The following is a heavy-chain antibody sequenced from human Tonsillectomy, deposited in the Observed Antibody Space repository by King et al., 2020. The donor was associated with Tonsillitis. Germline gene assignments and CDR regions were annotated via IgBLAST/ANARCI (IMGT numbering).Heavy chain of an antibody. V-gene: IGHV4-34*01. CDR2: INHSGST. CDR1: GGSFSGYY. Sequence: VQLQKWGAGLLKPSETLSLTCAVYGGSFSGYYWSWIRQPPGKGLEWIGEINHSGSTNYNPSLKSRVTISVDTSKNQFSLKLSSVTAADTAVYYCARDSITIFGVVKGFDYWGQGTLVTVSS. J-gene: IGHJ4*02. CDR3: ARDSITIFGVVKGFDY. D-gene: IGHD3-3*01.